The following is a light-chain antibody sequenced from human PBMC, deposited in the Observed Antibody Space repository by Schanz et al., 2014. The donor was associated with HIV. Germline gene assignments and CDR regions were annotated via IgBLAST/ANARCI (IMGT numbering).Light chain of an antibody. CDR2: GTH. Sequence: QSVLTQPPSVSAAPGQRVTISCSGSAFNVGQNYVSWYQQFPGTAPKLLIYGTHDRLLEIPDRFSGSKTGTSATLAIVGLQTGDEADYYCATWDRTLSAVVFGGGTKVTVL. J-gene: IGLJ2*01. CDR1: AFNVGQNY. V-gene: IGLV1-51*01. CDR3: ATWDRTLSAVV.